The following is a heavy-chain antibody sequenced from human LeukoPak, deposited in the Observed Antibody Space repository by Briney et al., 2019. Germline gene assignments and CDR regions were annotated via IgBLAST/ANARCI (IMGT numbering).Heavy chain of an antibody. J-gene: IGHJ5*01. Sequence: GRSLRLSCAASGFTFSSYGMPWVRQAPGKGLEWVAVIPYDGSNKYYTDSVKGRFTISRDNSKNTLYLQMNSLRAEDTAVYYCAKNRVPTAITPDSWGQGTLVTVSS. V-gene: IGHV3-30*18. CDR3: AKNRVPTAITPDS. D-gene: IGHD1-14*01. CDR2: IPYDGSNK. CDR1: GFTFSSYG.